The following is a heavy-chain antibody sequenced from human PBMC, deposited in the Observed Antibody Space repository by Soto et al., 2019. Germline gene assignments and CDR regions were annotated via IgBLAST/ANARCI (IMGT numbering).Heavy chain of an antibody. CDR1: GFTFTSYW. D-gene: IGHD2-15*01. CDR3: SRLSRGAPGGSQ. CDR2: INQDGSEK. J-gene: IGHJ4*02. V-gene: IGHV3-7*03. Sequence: EVQLVESGGGLVQPGGSLRLSCVASGFTFTSYWMTRARQAPGKGLEWLAKINQDGSEKNYVASVWGRFTISRDNAKNSLFLQMDSLRTEDTAVYFCSRLSRGAPGGSQWGQGTRVTVSS.